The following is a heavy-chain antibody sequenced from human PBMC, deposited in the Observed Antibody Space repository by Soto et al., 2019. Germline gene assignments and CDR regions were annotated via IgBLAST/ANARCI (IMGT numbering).Heavy chain of an antibody. J-gene: IGHJ4*02. D-gene: IGHD6-6*01. CDR1: GGSFSGYY. V-gene: IGHV4-34*01. CDR2: INHSGST. Sequence: PSETLSLTCAVYGGSFSGYYWSWIRQPPGKGLEWIGEINHSGSTNYNPSLKSRVTISVDTSKNQFSLKLSSVTAADTAVYYCARVPYIAARPRYFDYWGQGTLVTVSS. CDR3: ARVPYIAARPRYFDY.